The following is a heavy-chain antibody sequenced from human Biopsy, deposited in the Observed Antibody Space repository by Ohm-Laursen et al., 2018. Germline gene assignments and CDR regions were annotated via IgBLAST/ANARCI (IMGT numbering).Heavy chain of an antibody. J-gene: IGHJ4*02. D-gene: IGHD1-26*01. V-gene: IGHV1-8*01. CDR3: ARWETTLGRSLDS. CDR2: MSPHTGNT. Sequence: SVKVSCKSSGYTFTSHDINWVRQATGQGLEWMGWMSPHTGNTVYAQRFQDRVTMTSDTSTGTAYMELTSLTSDDTAVYFCARWETTLGRSLDSWGQGTLVAVSS. CDR1: GYTFTSHD.